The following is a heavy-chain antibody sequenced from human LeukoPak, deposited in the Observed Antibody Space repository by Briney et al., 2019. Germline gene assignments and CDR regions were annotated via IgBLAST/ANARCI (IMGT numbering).Heavy chain of an antibody. J-gene: IGHJ4*02. CDR3: ARINDLDCRGGSCYWVSSSLLFDY. D-gene: IGHD2-15*01. V-gene: IGHV4-39*01. CDR2: IYYSGST. Sequence: SETLSLTCAVSGCTISSGGYSWGWTRQPPGKVLESIGSIYYSGSTYYNSSLKSRVIITVDTSNNLFFLKLSSGTAADTAVYYCARINDLDCRGGSCYWVSSSLLFDYWGQGTLVTVSS. CDR1: GCTISSGGYS.